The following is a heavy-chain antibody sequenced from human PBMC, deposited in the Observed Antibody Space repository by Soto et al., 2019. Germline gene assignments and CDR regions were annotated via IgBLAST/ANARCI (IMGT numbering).Heavy chain of an antibody. D-gene: IGHD3-22*01. J-gene: IGHJ4*02. CDR3: AKAEYYYDSSGYYAHFDD. CDR2: ISGSGGST. Sequence: GGSLRLSCAASGFTFSSYAMSWVRQAPGKGLEWVSAISGSGGSTYYADSVKGRFTISRDNSKNTLYLQMNSLRAEDTAVYYCAKAEYYYDSSGYYAHFDDRGQGTRVTVSS. V-gene: IGHV3-23*01. CDR1: GFTFSSYA.